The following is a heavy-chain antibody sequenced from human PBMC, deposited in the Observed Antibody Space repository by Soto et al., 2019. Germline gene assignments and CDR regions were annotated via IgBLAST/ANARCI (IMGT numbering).Heavy chain of an antibody. CDR3: VAYRTDWGAYAFDY. CDR1: GFTFSYAW. J-gene: IGHJ4*02. CDR2: VKSKINGGTV. V-gene: IGHV3-15*07. D-gene: IGHD2-8*02. Sequence: EVQLVESGGALIKPGGSLRLSCAASGFTFSYAWLNWVRQAPGKGLEWVGRVKSKINGGTVDYTAPVRGRFAISRDDSQNTGYLQMNNLKSDDTDVYYWVAYRTDWGAYAFDYWGQGTLVTVSS.